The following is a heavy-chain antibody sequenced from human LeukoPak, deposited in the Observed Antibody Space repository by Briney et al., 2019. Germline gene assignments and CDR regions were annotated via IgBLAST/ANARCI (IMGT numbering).Heavy chain of an antibody. J-gene: IGHJ5*02. V-gene: IGHV4-59*01. CDR1: GGSIRGYF. CDR2: IFYSGST. D-gene: IGHD4-23*01. CDR3: ARHDYGGNSAWFDP. Sequence: SETLSLTCTVSGGSIRGYFWSWIRQPPGKGLEWIGYIFYSGSTYYNSSLMSRVTISIDMSTNQFSLKLTSVTAADTAVYYCARHDYGGNSAWFDPWGQGTLVTVSS.